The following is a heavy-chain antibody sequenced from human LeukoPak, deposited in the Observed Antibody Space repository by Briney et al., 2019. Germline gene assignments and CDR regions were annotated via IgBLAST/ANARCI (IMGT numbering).Heavy chain of an antibody. J-gene: IGHJ5*02. V-gene: IGHV3-21*01. CDR1: GFTFSSYS. CDR3: ASQYTSSWYVGWFDP. Sequence: GGSLRLSCAASGFTFSSYSMNWVRQAPGKGLEWVSSISSSSSYIYYADSVKGRFTISRDNAKNSLYLQMNSLRAEDTAVYYCASQYTSSWYVGWFDPWGQGTLVTVSS. D-gene: IGHD6-13*01. CDR2: ISSSSSYI.